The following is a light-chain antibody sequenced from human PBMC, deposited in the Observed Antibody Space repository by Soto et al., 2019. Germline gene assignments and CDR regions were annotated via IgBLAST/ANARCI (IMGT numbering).Light chain of an antibody. CDR3: SSYTSRSTL. J-gene: IGLJ1*01. CDR2: EVS. Sequence: SVLTQPASVSGSPGQSITISCTGTSNDVGGYDYVSWYQQEPGKAPKVIIYEVSNRPSGVSDRFSGSKSGNMASLTISGLQAAGEADYYCSSYTSRSTLFGTGTKVTVL. V-gene: IGLV2-14*01. CDR1: SNDVGGYDY.